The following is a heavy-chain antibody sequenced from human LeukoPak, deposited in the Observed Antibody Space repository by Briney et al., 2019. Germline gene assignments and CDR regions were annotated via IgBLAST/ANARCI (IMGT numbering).Heavy chain of an antibody. CDR3: ARTLLYYYDSSGLHP. CDR1: GFTFSSYS. J-gene: IGHJ5*02. V-gene: IGHV3-48*01. CDR2: ISSSSSTI. D-gene: IGHD3-22*01. Sequence: GGSLRLSCAASGFTFSSYSMNWVRQAPGKGLEWVSYISSSSSTIYYADSVKGRFTISRDNAKNSLYLQMNSLRAEDTAVYYCARTLLYYYDSSGLHPWGRGTLVTVSS.